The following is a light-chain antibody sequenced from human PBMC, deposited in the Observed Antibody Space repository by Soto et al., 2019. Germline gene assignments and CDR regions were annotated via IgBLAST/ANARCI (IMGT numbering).Light chain of an antibody. Sequence: QSALTQPPSASGSPGQSLTISCTGTSSDVGFYNFVSWYQQRPGKAPKLVIYEVTKRPSGVPDRFSGSKSGSTASLTVSGLQADDEAEYYCCSYGGSSALPYVFGTGTKVTVL. CDR3: CSYGGSSALPYV. V-gene: IGLV2-8*01. CDR2: EVT. CDR1: SSDVGFYNF. J-gene: IGLJ1*01.